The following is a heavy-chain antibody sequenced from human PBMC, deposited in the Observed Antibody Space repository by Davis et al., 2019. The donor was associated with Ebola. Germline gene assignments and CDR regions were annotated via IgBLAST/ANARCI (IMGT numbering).Heavy chain of an antibody. D-gene: IGHD7-27*01. V-gene: IGHV3-74*01. CDR1: GFTVSSNY. Sequence: HTGGSLRLSCAASGFTVSSNYMSWVRQAPGKGLVWVSRINSDGSSTSYADSVKGRFTISRDNAKNTLYLQMNSLRAEDTAVYYCAKVETGYPWGQGTLVTVSS. J-gene: IGHJ5*02. CDR2: INSDGSST. CDR3: AKVETGYP.